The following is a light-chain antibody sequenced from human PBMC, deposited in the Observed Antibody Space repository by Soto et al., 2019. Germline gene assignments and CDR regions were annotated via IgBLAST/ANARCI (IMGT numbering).Light chain of an antibody. J-gene: IGKJ5*01. V-gene: IGKV3D-15*01. Sequence: EIVMTQSPATLSVSPGERATLSCRASQSVSSNLAWYQQKPGQAPRLLIYGVSTRATGIPARFSGSGSGTDFTLTISRLEPEDFAVYYCQQRQYWPPITFGQGTRLEI. CDR2: GVS. CDR3: QQRQYWPPIT. CDR1: QSVSSN.